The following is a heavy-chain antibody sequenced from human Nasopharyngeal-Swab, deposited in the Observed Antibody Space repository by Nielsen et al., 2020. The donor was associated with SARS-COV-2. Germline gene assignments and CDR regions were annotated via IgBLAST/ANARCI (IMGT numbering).Heavy chain of an antibody. J-gene: IGHJ6*02. CDR1: GYTFTSYG. V-gene: IGHV1-18*01. CDR2: ISAYNGNT. D-gene: IGHD5-24*01. CDR3: ARGGDGYNYLWARHYYYYYGMDV. Sequence: ASVKVSCKASGYTFTSYGISWVRQAPGQGLEWMGWISAYNGNTNYAQKLQGRVTMTTDTSTSTAYMELRSLRSDDTAVYYCARGGDGYNYLWARHYYYYYGMDVWGQGTTVTVSS.